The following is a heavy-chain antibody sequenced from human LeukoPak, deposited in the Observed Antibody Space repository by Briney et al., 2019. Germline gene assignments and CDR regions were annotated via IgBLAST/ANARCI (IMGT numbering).Heavy chain of an antibody. D-gene: IGHD6-19*01. V-gene: IGHV1-2*02. CDR1: GYTFTGYY. Sequence: ASVKVSCKASGYTFTGYYVHWVRQAPGQGLEWMGWINPNSGGTNYAQKFQGRVTMTRDTSISTAYMELSRLRSDDTAVYYCARVDRIAVAGALRYWGQGTLVTVSS. CDR3: ARVDRIAVAGALRY. CDR2: INPNSGGT. J-gene: IGHJ4*02.